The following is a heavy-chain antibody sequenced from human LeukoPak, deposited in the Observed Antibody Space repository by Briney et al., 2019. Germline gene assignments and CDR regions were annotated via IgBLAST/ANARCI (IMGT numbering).Heavy chain of an antibody. J-gene: IGHJ6*03. V-gene: IGHV3-20*04. Sequence: GGSLRLSCAASGFTFDDYGMSWVRQAPGKGLEWVSGINWNGGSTGYADSVKGRFTITRDNAKNSLYLQMNSLRAEDTALYYCARERSPRYYYYYYMDVWGKGATVTVSS. CDR1: GFTFDDYG. CDR3: ARERSPRYYYYYYMDV. CDR2: INWNGGST.